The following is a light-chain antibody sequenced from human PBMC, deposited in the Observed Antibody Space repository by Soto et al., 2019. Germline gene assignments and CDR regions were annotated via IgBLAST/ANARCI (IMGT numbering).Light chain of an antibody. CDR1: QSVSSN. J-gene: IGKJ5*01. CDR3: QKYDNWPIN. Sequence: ERVMTQSPATLSVSPLERATLSFRASQSVSSNLAWYQQKPGQAPRLFIYGASTRATAIPPRFSGSGSGTEFTLTISSLQSEDFAVYYCQKYDNWPINFGQGTRLEIK. V-gene: IGKV3-15*01. CDR2: GAS.